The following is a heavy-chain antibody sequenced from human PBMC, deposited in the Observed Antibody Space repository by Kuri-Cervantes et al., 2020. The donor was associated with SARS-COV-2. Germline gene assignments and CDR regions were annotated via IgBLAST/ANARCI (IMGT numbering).Heavy chain of an antibody. V-gene: IGHV1-18*01. D-gene: IGHD6-19*01. Sequence: ASVKVSCKASGYTFSSYGISWVRQAPGQGLEWRGWISAYNGNTKSEQKLQGRVTMTTDTSTSTAYMELSSLRSEDTAVYYCARVYCSGWYCDYWSQGTLVTVSS. CDR2: ISAYNGNT. J-gene: IGHJ4*02. CDR1: GYTFSSYG. CDR3: ARVYCSGWYCDY.